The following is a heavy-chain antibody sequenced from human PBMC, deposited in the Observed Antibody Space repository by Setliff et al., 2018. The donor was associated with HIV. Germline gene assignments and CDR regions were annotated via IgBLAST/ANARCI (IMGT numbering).Heavy chain of an antibody. CDR1: GGSINRGTYY. Sequence: SETLSLTCSVSGGSINRGTYYWTWIRQSAGKGLEWIGHIYITGDTDYNPSLKSRVTLSLDTSKNQFSLKLSSVTAADTAVYFCVRRVSHDSQPSYFDYWGQGTLVTVSS. J-gene: IGHJ4*02. V-gene: IGHV4-61*09. CDR3: VRRVSHDSQPSYFDY. D-gene: IGHD3-16*01. CDR2: IYITGDT.